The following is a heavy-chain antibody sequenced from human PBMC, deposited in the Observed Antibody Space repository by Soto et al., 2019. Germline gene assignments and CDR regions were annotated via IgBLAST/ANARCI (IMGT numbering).Heavy chain of an antibody. CDR1: GGSISSGGYY. CDR2: IYYSGST. CDR3: ARDSYYDSSGYYSPFDY. V-gene: IGHV4-31*03. Sequence: PSETLSLTCTVAGGSISSGGYYWSWIRQHPGKGLEWIGYIYYSGSTYYNPSLKIRVTISVDTSKNQFSLQLSSVTAAYTAVYYCARDSYYDSSGYYSPFDYWGQGTLVTVSS. D-gene: IGHD3-22*01. J-gene: IGHJ4*02.